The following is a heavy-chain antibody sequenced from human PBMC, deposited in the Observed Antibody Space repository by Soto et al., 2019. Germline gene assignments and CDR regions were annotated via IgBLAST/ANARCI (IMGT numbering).Heavy chain of an antibody. CDR2: ITEDGSGT. D-gene: IGHD2-8*01. CDR3: VRGTNGWRGMDY. V-gene: IGHV3-74*02. J-gene: IGHJ4*02. CDR1: GFTFSSYP. Sequence: EVQLVESGGGLVQTGGSLRISCAASGFTFSSYPIHWVRQAPGKGPVWVSRITEDGSGTTYADSVKGRFTVTRDNAKNTMYLQMSGLGAEDTAVYHCVRGTNGWRGMDYWGQGTLVTVSS.